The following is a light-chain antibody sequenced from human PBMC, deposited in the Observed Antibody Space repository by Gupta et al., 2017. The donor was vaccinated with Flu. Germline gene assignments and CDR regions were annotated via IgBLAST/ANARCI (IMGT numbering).Light chain of an antibody. CDR2: KAS. CDR1: QTIRDL. V-gene: IGKV1-5*03. J-gene: IGKJ2*01. Sequence: DIQMTQSPFTLSASLGDRVTITCRASQTIRDLLAWYQQKPGKAPNLLIFKASKLQIGVPSRFSGSGSGTEFTLTISSLQPDDSGTYYCQQENSDPYTFGQGTRLEIK. CDR3: QQENSDPYT.